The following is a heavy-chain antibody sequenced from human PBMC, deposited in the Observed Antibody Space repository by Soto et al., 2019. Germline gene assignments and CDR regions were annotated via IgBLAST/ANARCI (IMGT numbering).Heavy chain of an antibody. CDR1: GFTFSDYY. D-gene: IGHD5-12*01. CDR2: ISSSSSYT. J-gene: IGHJ4*02. V-gene: IGHV3-11*06. Sequence: GGSLRLSCAASGFTFSDYYMSWIRQAPGKGLEWVSYISSSSSYTNYADSVKGRFTISRDNAKNSLYLQMNSLRAEDTAVYYCARVGGYDEYYFDYWGQGTLVTVSS. CDR3: ARVGGYDEYYFDY.